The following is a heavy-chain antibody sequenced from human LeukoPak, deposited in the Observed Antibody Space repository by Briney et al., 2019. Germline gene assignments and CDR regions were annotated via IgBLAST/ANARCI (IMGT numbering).Heavy chain of an antibody. CDR2: ISSSSSYI. CDR1: GFTFSSYS. CDR3: AGGGPGRWGIRFRGPSNFDY. Sequence: EGSLRLSCAASGFTFSSYSMNWVRQAPGKRLEWVSSISSSSSYIYYADSVKGRFTISRDNAKNSLYLQMNSLRAEDTAVYYCAGGGPGRWGIRFRGPSNFDYWGQGTLVTVSS. D-gene: IGHD3-16*01. V-gene: IGHV3-21*01. J-gene: IGHJ4*02.